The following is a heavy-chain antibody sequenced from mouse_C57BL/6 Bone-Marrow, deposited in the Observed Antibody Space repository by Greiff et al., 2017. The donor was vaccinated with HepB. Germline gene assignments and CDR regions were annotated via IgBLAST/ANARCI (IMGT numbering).Heavy chain of an antibody. CDR2: ISSGSSTI. Sequence: VHLVESGGGLVKPGGSLKLSCAASGFTFSDYGMHWVRQAPEKGLEWVAYISSGSSTIYYADTVKGRFTISRDNAKNTLFLQMTSLRSEDTAMYYCARAYYGSFYAMDYWGQGTSVTVSS. V-gene: IGHV5-17*01. CDR1: GFTFSDYG. D-gene: IGHD1-1*01. CDR3: ARAYYGSFYAMDY. J-gene: IGHJ4*01.